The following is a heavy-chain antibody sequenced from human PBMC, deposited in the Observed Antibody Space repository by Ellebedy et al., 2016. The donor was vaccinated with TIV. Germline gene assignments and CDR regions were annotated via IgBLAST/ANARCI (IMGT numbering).Heavy chain of an antibody. CDR1: GGSITSYF. Sequence: MPSETLSLTCTASGGSITSYFWNWIRQPPGQGLGWIGYMSPGSTNYNPSLKNQVTISVDTSKNQFSLKLSSVTAATAAVYFCTRREPSGSGSFDFWGQGSLVTVSS. CDR2: MSPGST. CDR3: TRREPSGSGSFDF. D-gene: IGHD3-10*01. V-gene: IGHV4-4*08. J-gene: IGHJ4*02.